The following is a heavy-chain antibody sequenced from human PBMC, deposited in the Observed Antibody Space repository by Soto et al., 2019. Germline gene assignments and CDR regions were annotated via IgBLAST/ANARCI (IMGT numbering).Heavy chain of an antibody. Sequence: QVQLVEPGGGAVQPGASLRLSGVASGFDFTYYAMHWVRPAPGKGLESVAVMSSDGSKIHHTDSVKGRFTISRDNSNHTLYLQMNSLRQEDTAVYFCAKDEGVGGTLGLFDYWGQGTLVSVSS. D-gene: IGHD1-26*01. CDR1: GFDFTYYA. CDR2: MSSDGSKI. V-gene: IGHV3-30*18. CDR3: AKDEGVGGTLGLFDY. J-gene: IGHJ4*02.